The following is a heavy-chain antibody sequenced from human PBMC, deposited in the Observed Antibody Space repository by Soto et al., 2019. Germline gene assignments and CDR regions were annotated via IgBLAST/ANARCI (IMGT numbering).Heavy chain of an antibody. D-gene: IGHD3-3*01. V-gene: IGHV1-46*01. CDR1: GYTFTSYY. CDR3: ARDWNYDFWSGYYST. CDR2: INPSGGST. Sequence: GASVKVSCKASGYTFTSYYMHWVRQAPGQGLEWMGIINPSGGSTSYAQKFQSRDTMTRDTSTSTVYMELSSLRSEDTAVYYCARDWNYDFWSGYYSTWGQGTLVTVSS. J-gene: IGHJ5*02.